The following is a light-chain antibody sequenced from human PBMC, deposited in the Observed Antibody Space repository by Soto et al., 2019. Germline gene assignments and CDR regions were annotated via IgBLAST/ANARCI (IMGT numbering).Light chain of an antibody. CDR3: QTWGTGIVV. CDR1: SGHSSYA. J-gene: IGLJ2*01. CDR2: LNSDGSH. V-gene: IGLV4-69*01. Sequence: QPVLTQSPSASASLGASVKLTCTLSSGHSSYAIAWHQQQPEKGPRYLMKLNSDGSHSKGDGIPDRFSGSSSGPERYLTISCLQSEDEAEYYCQTWGTGIVVFGGGTKLTVL.